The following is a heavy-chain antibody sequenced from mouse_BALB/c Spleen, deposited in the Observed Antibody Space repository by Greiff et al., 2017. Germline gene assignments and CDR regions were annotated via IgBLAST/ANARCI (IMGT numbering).Heavy chain of an antibody. Sequence: VQLVESGPGLVQPSQSLSITCTVSGFSLTSYGVHWVRQSPGKGLEWLGVIWSGGSTDYNAAFISRLSISKDNSKSQVFFKMNSLQADDTAIYYCARQIYYYGSSYGYAMDYWGQGTSVTVSS. CDR2: IWSGGST. CDR1: GFSLTSYG. J-gene: IGHJ4*01. CDR3: ARQIYYYGSSYGYAMDY. V-gene: IGHV2-4-1*01. D-gene: IGHD1-1*01.